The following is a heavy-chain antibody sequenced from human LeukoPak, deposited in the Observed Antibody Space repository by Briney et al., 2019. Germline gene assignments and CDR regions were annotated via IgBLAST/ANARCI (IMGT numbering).Heavy chain of an antibody. CDR2: ISAYNGNT. V-gene: IGHV1-18*01. CDR1: GYTFTSYG. CDR3: AIVDSSGWNFDY. Sequence: ASVKVSFKASGYTFTSYGISWVRQARGQGLEWMGWISAYNGNTNYAQKLQGRVTMTTDTSTSTAYMELRSLRSDDTAVYYCAIVDSSGWNFDYWGQGTLVTVSS. J-gene: IGHJ4*02. D-gene: IGHD6-19*01.